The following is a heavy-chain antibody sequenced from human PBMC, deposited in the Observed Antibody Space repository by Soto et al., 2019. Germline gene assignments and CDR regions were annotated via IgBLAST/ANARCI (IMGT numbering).Heavy chain of an antibody. D-gene: IGHD3-22*01. V-gene: IGHV4-59*08. CDR2: IYYSGST. J-gene: IGHJ4*02. CDR1: GGSISSYY. CDR3: ARVYDSSGYYYPFSPWYFDY. Sequence: SETLSLTCTVSGGSISSYYWSWIRQPPGKGLEWIGYIYYSGSTNYNPSLKSRVTISVDTSKNQFSLKLSSVTAADTAVYYCARVYDSSGYYYPFSPWYFDYWGQGTLVTVSS.